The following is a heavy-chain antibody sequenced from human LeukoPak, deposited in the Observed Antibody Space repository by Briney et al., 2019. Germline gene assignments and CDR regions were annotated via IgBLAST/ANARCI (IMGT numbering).Heavy chain of an antibody. CDR2: ISSNGGST. Sequence: PGGSLRLSCAASGFTFSSYAMHWVRQAPGKGLEYVSAISSNGGSTYYANSVKGRFTISRDNSKNTLYLQMGSLRAEDMAVYYCVRKGKNFNFDYWGQGTLVTVSS. V-gene: IGHV3-64*01. J-gene: IGHJ4*02. CDR3: VRKGKNFNFDY. D-gene: IGHD2/OR15-2a*01. CDR1: GFTFSSYA.